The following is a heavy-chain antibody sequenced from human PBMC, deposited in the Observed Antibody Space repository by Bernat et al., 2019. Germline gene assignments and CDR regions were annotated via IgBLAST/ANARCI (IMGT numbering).Heavy chain of an antibody. V-gene: IGHV2-5*02. Sequence: QITLKESGPTLVKPTQTLTLTCSFSGFSLSTTGVGVGWIRQPPGKALEWLVLIYWDDDRRYSPSLKSRLTIAKDTSKNQVVLTMANVDPVDTATYYFSHTLPVRGELAARDIWGPGTMVTLSS. CDR3: SHTLPVRGELAARDI. CDR1: GFSLSTTGVG. CDR2: IYWDDDR. J-gene: IGHJ3*02. D-gene: IGHD5-24*01.